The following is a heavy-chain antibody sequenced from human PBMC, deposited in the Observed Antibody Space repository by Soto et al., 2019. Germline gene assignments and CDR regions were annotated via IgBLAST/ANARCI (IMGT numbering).Heavy chain of an antibody. D-gene: IGHD6-13*01. CDR1: GYTFTSYD. V-gene: IGHV1-8*01. Sequence: GASVKVSCKASGYTFTSYDINWVRQATGQGLEWMGWMNPNSGNTGYAQKFQGRVTMTRNTSISTAYMELSSLRSEDTAVYYCAAGLHDSSSWYRDYYYGMDVWGQGTTVTVSS. CDR3: AAGLHDSSSWYRDYYYGMDV. J-gene: IGHJ6*02. CDR2: MNPNSGNT.